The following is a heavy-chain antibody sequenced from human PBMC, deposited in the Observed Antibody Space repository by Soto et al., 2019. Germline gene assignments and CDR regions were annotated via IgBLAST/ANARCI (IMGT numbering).Heavy chain of an antibody. CDR2: LSGSGSGS. V-gene: IGHV3-23*01. CDR3: AKDPISLDGSGYYFDSFDY. J-gene: IGHJ4*01. CDR1: GFTFSRYA. Sequence: DVQLLESGGALVPLGGSLRLSCAASGFTFSRYAMNWVRQATGKWLEWVSTLSGSGSGSYYPVSLWGRFTISRDNSKNTIDLQMNNLRAEDTAVYYCAKDPISLDGSGYYFDSFDYWGHGTRVTVSS. D-gene: IGHD3-22*01.